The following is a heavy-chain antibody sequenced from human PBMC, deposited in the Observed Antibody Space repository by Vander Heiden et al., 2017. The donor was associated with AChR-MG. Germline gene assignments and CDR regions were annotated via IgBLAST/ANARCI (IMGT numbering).Heavy chain of an antibody. Sequence: EVQLVESGGGLVQPGGSLSLSCAASGFTFSSYCMGWVRQAPGKGLEWVANIKQDGSEKYYVDSVKGRFTISRDNAKNSLYLQMNSLRAEDTAVYYCARAGVLRFLEWLTHDAFDIWGQGTMVTVSS. D-gene: IGHD3-3*01. CDR1: GFTFSSYC. J-gene: IGHJ3*02. CDR2: IKQDGSEK. V-gene: IGHV3-7*01. CDR3: ARAGVLRFLEWLTHDAFDI.